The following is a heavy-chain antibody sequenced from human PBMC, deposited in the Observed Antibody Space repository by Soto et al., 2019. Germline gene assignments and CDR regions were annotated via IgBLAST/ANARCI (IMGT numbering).Heavy chain of an antibody. CDR2: IYYSGST. CDR1: GGSISSSSYY. Sequence: PSETLSLTCTVSGGSISSSSYYWGWIRQPPGKGLEWIGSIYYSGSTYYNPSLKSRVTISVDTSKNQFSLKLSSVTAADTAVYYCARFWYSSNDYWGQGTLVTVSS. CDR3: ARFWYSSNDY. V-gene: IGHV4-39*01. J-gene: IGHJ4*02. D-gene: IGHD6-13*01.